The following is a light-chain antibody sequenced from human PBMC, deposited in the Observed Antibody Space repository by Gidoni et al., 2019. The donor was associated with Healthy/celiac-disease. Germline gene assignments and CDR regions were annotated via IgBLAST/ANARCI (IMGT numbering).Light chain of an antibody. CDR2: DAS. Sequence: EIVLTQSPATLSLSPGERAALSCRASQSVSSYLAWYQQKPGQAPRLLIYDASNSATGIPARFSGSGSGADFTLTISSLEPEDFAVYYCRQRSNWPALTFGGGTKVEIK. CDR3: RQRSNWPALT. V-gene: IGKV3-11*01. CDR1: QSVSSY. J-gene: IGKJ4*01.